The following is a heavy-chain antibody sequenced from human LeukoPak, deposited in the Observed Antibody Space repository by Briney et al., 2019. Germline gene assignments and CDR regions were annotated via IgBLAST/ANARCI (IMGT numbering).Heavy chain of an antibody. CDR2: MNPNSGNT. D-gene: IGHD5-24*01. CDR1: GYTFTSYD. CDR3: ARDLPSYEMATTFDY. Sequence: GASVKVSCKASGYTFTSYDINWVRQATGQGLEWMGWMNPNSGNTGYAQKFQGRVTMTRNTSISTAYMGLSSLRSEDTAVYYCARDLPSYEMATTFDYWGQGTLVTVSS. J-gene: IGHJ4*02. V-gene: IGHV1-8*01.